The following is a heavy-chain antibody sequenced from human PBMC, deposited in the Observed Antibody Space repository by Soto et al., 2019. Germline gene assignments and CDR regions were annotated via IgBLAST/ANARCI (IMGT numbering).Heavy chain of an antibody. Sequence: QVQLVQSGAEVKKPGSSVKVSCKASGGSLSNYGISWVRQAPGQGLEWMGAIIPVFGTPNYAQKFQDRVTITADESTTTVYMEVRSLTSEDTAVYYCARGDATKIVVTTYYAMDVSCQGTTVTVSS. J-gene: IGHJ6*02. V-gene: IGHV1-69*12. CDR1: GGSLSNYG. CDR3: ARGDATKIVVTTYYAMDV. CDR2: IIPVFGTP. D-gene: IGHD4-17*01.